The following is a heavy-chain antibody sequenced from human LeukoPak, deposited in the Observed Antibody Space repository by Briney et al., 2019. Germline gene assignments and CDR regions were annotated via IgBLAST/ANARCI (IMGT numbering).Heavy chain of an antibody. CDR3: ARAQEPYSGSYFPVDY. D-gene: IGHD1-26*01. V-gene: IGHV1-18*01. CDR1: GYTFTSYG. CDR2: ISAYNGNT. J-gene: IGHJ4*02. Sequence: ASVKVSCKASGYTFTSYGISWVRQAPGQGLEWMGWISAYNGNTNYAQRLQGRVTMTTDTSTSTAYMELRSLRSDDTAVYYCARAQEPYSGSYFPVDYWGQGTLVTVSS.